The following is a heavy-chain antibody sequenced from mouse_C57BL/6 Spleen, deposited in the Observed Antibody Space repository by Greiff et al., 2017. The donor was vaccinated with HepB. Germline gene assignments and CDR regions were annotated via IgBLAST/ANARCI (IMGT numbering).Heavy chain of an antibody. CDR3: ARDWDGAMDY. CDR2: INPGSGGT. J-gene: IGHJ4*01. Sequence: QVQLQQSGAELVRPGTSVKVSCKASGYAFTNYLIEWVKQRPGQGLEWIGVINPGSGGTKYNEKFKGKATLTADKSSSTAYMQLSSLTSEDSAVYFCARDWDGAMDYWGQGTSVTVSS. V-gene: IGHV1-54*01. D-gene: IGHD4-1*01. CDR1: GYAFTNYL.